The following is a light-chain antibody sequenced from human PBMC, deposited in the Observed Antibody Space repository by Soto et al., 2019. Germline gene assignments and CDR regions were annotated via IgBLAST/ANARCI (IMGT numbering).Light chain of an antibody. CDR3: SSYAGSNLV. CDR1: SSDVGGYTY. Sequence: QSALTQPPSASGSPGQSVTISCTGTSSDVGGYTYVSWYQQHPGKAPKLMIYEVSKRPSGVPDRFSGSKSGNTASLTVSGLQAEDEADYYCSSYAGSNLVFGGGTKVTVL. V-gene: IGLV2-8*01. CDR2: EVS. J-gene: IGLJ2*01.